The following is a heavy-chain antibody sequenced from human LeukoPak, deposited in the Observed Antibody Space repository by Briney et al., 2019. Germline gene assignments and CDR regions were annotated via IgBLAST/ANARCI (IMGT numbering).Heavy chain of an antibody. CDR1: GGSISSYY. CDR2: VNYSGST. V-gene: IGHV4-59*01. CDR3: ARDVGYSSSWLPRGVAYYYGMGV. D-gene: IGHD6-13*01. J-gene: IGHJ6*02. Sequence: SETLSLTCTVSGGSISSYYWSWIRQPPGKGLEWIGYVNYSGSTNYNPSLKSRVAISVDTSKNQFSLKLSSVTAADTAVYYCARDVGYSSSWLPRGVAYYYGMGVWGQGTTVTVSS.